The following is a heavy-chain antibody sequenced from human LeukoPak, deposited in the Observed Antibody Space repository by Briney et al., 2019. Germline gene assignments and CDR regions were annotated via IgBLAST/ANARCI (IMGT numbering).Heavy chain of an antibody. CDR3: AKAPLEYCTSTSCYPLDY. D-gene: IGHD2-2*01. Sequence: GGSLRLSCAASGFTFSSYAMSWVRQAPGKGLEWVSAISGSGGSTYYADSVKGRFTISRDNSKNTLYLQVNSLRVEDTAVYYCAKAPLEYCTSTSCYPLDYWGQGTLVTVSS. J-gene: IGHJ4*02. CDR2: ISGSGGST. V-gene: IGHV3-23*01. CDR1: GFTFSSYA.